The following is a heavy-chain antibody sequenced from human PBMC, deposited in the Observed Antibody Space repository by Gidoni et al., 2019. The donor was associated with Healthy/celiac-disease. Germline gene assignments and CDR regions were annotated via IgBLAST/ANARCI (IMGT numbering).Heavy chain of an antibody. CDR3: ASHNYDSSGYYTTGPLGY. Sequence: QVQLQESGPGLVKPSGTLSLTCAVSGGSISSSNWWSWVRQPPGKGLEWIGEIYHSGSTNYNPSLKSRVTISVDKSKNQFSLKLSSVTAADTAVYYCASHNYDSSGYYTTGPLGYWGQGTLVTVSS. CDR1: GGSISSSNW. D-gene: IGHD3-22*01. V-gene: IGHV4-4*02. CDR2: IYHSGST. J-gene: IGHJ4*02.